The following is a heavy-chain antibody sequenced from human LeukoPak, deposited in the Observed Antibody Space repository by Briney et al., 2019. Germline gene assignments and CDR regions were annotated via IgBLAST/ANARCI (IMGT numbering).Heavy chain of an antibody. V-gene: IGHV4-59*08. CDR3: ARCGSLTYWYFDL. Sequence: SETLSLTCTVSGGSISTYYWSWIRQPPGKGLEWIGYIYYGGSTNYNPSLESRVTMSVDTSNNQFSLKLTSVTAADTAVYYCARCGSLTYWYFDLWGRGALVTASS. CDR1: GGSISTYY. CDR2: IYYGGST. J-gene: IGHJ2*01. D-gene: IGHD1-26*01.